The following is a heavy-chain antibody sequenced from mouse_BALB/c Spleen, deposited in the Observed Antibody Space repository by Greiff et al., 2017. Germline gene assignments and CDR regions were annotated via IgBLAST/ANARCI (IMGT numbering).Heavy chain of an antibody. J-gene: IGHJ2*01. CDR3: ARHGSNWEVDY. CDR2: ISSGGSYT. V-gene: IGHV5-6*01. CDR1: GFTFSSYG. D-gene: IGHD4-1*01. Sequence: EVKVVESGGDLVKPGGSLKLSCAASGFTFSSYGMSWVRQTPDKRLGWVATISSGGSYTYYPDSVKGRFTISRDNAKNTLYLQMSSLKSEDTAMYYCARHGSNWEVDYWGQGTTLTVSS.